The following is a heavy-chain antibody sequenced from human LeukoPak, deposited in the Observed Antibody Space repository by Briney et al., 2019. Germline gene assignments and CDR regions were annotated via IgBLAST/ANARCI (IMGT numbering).Heavy chain of an antibody. CDR2: IYYSGST. CDR1: GGSISSSNW. V-gene: IGHV4-4*02. Sequence: SGTLSLTCAVSGGSISSSNWWSWVRQHPGKGLEWIGYIYYSGSTYYNPSLKSRVAISVDTSKNQFSLKLSSVTAADTAVYYCARAPYYYGMDVWGQGTTVTVSS. J-gene: IGHJ6*02. CDR3: ARAPYYYGMDV.